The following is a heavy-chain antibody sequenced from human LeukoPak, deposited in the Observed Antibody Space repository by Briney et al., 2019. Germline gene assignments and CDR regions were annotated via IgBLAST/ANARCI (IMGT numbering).Heavy chain of an antibody. V-gene: IGHV1-2*02. D-gene: IGHD3-22*01. J-gene: IGHJ4*02. Sequence: ASVKVSCKASGYTFTGYYMHWVRQAPGQGLEWMGWINPNSGGINYAQKFQGRVTMTRDTSISTAYTELSRLRSDETAVYYCARDKVNSEYYYDSSGYYLHDYWGQGTLVTVSS. CDR1: GYTFTGYY. CDR3: ARDKVNSEYYYDSSGYYLHDY. CDR2: INPNSGGI.